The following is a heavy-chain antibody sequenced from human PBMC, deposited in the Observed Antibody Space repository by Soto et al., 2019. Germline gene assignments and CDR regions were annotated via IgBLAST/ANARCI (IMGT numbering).Heavy chain of an antibody. CDR1: GGSIGSSSYY. CDR2: LYYTGTT. V-gene: IGHV4-39*01. Sequence: SETLSLTCSVSGGSIGSSSYYFGWIRQPPGKGLEWIGSLYYTGTTYYNSSLKSRVTISADKSQNQFSLRLSSVTAADTAVYYCGAYCSRTYRYDWFDPWGQGTLVTVSS. J-gene: IGHJ5*02. D-gene: IGHD2-2*01. CDR3: GAYCSRTYRYDWFDP.